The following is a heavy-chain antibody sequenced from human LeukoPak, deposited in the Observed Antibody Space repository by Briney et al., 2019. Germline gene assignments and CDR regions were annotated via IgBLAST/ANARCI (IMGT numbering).Heavy chain of an antibody. Sequence: GGSLRLSCAASGFTFDNYGINWVRQAPGKGLEWVSRIHWNGGRTGYADSVKGRFTISRDNAKNSLYLQMNSLRAEDTALYYCARISGSYPLGYWGQGTLVTVSS. CDR2: IHWNGGRT. V-gene: IGHV3-20*04. CDR3: ARISGSYPLGY. CDR1: GFTFDNYG. J-gene: IGHJ4*02. D-gene: IGHD1-26*01.